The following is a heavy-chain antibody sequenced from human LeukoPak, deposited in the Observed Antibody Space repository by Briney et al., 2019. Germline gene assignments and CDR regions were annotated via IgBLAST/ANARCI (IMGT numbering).Heavy chain of an antibody. CDR2: IYYSGST. CDR1: GGSISSYY. CDR3: ARVGDLPLPLGGRAFDI. D-gene: IGHD3-16*02. Sequence: SGTLSLTCTVSGGSISSYYWSWIRQPPGKGLEWIGYIYYSGSTNYNPSLKSRVTISVDTSKNQFSLKLSSVTAADTAVYYCARVGDLPLPLGGRAFDIWGQGTMVTVSS. J-gene: IGHJ3*02. V-gene: IGHV4-59*01.